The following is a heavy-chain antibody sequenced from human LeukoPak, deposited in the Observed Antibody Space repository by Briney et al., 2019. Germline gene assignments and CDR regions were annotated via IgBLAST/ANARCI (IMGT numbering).Heavy chain of an antibody. D-gene: IGHD6-13*01. CDR3: ARQWAPAPSYSSSWYETGGAFDY. V-gene: IGHV5-51*01. J-gene: IGHJ4*02. Sequence: GESLKISCKGSGYSFTSYWIGWVRQMPGKGLEWMGIIYPGDSDTRYSPSFQGQVTISADKSISTAYLQWSSLKASDTAMYYCARQWAPAPSYSSSWYETGGAFDYWGQGTLVTVSS. CDR1: GYSFTSYW. CDR2: IYPGDSDT.